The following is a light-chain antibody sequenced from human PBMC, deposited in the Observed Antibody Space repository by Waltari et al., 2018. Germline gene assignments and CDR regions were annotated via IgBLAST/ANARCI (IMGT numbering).Light chain of an antibody. CDR2: AAS. Sequence: DIQMTQSPSSLSASVGDRVTITCRASQGISNYLAWYQQKPGNVPKLLIYAASILQPGVPSRFSGTGSGADFTLTISSLQLEDVATYYCQKYNSDPLTFGGGTKVEIK. V-gene: IGKV1-27*01. J-gene: IGKJ4*01. CDR1: QGISNY. CDR3: QKYNSDPLT.